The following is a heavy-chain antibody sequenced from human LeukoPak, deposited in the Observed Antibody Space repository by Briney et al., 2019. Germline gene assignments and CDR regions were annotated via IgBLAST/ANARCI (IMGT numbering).Heavy chain of an antibody. CDR1: GFTFGNSW. Sequence: GGSLRLSCAASGFTFGNSWLHWVRQAPGKGLVWASLINADGSTATYADSVKGRFTISRDNARNTLSLQMNSLTIEDTAVYYCVVVVEPPDSDGFDVWGQGTMITVSS. D-gene: IGHD1-14*01. CDR3: VVVVEPPDSDGFDV. CDR2: INADGSTA. V-gene: IGHV3-74*01. J-gene: IGHJ3*01.